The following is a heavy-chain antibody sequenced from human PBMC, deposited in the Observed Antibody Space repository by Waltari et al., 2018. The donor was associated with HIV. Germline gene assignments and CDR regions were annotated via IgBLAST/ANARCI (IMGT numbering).Heavy chain of an antibody. CDR2: IKSNTEGGTT. Sequence: EVLLVASGGGLGKPGGSLRLSCAASGFPFSDAWMSWVRQAPGKGLGWVGRIKSNTEGGTTDYAAPVKGRFTISRDDSKTTLYLEMNSLKTEDTAVYYCTTVGGGTRDYWGQGTLITVSS. CDR1: GFPFSDAW. J-gene: IGHJ4*02. D-gene: IGHD3-16*01. V-gene: IGHV3-15*01. CDR3: TTVGGGTRDY.